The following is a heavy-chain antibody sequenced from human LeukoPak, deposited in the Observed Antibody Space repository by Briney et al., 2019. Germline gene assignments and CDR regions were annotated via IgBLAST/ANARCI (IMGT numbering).Heavy chain of an antibody. D-gene: IGHD6-19*01. V-gene: IGHV4-59*01. CDR1: GGSISSYY. Sequence: PSETLSLTCTVSGGSISSYYWSWIRQPPGKGLEWIGYIYYSGSTNYNPSLKSRVTIPVDTSKNQFSLKLSSVTAADTAVYYCARDGRYSSGWYYYGMDVWGQGTTVTVSS. J-gene: IGHJ6*02. CDR2: IYYSGST. CDR3: ARDGRYSSGWYYYGMDV.